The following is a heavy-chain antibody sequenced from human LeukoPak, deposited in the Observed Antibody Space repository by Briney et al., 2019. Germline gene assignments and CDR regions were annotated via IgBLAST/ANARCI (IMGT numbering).Heavy chain of an antibody. V-gene: IGHV4-59*12. CDR1: GVSLSGKC. D-gene: IGHD2-2*01. J-gene: IGHJ5*02. Sequence: SETLSLTCTISGVSLSGKCWSWIRQPPGKGLEWVGYMCSSGSPNYHPSLKRRVSISEDTSKNQFSLKLSSVTAADTAVYYCARRRSSTSGVDPWGQGTLVTVSS. CDR2: MCSSGSP. CDR3: ARRRSSTSGVDP.